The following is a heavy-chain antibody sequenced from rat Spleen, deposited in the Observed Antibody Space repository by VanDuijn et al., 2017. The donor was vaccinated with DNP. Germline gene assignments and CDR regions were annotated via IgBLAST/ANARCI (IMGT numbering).Heavy chain of an antibody. Sequence: EVQLVESGGGSVQPGRSLKLSCAASGFTFSDYNMAWVRQAPKKGLEWVATITYDGSRTYYRDSVKGRFTISRDNTKNTLYLQMDSLRSEDTATYYCATHGFGYFDYWGQGVVVTVSS. CDR1: GFTFSDYN. J-gene: IGHJ2*01. CDR2: ITYDGSRT. V-gene: IGHV5S10*01. CDR3: ATHGFGYFDY. D-gene: IGHD4-3*01.